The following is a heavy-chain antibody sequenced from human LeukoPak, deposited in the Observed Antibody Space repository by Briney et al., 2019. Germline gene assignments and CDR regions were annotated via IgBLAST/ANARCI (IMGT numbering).Heavy chain of an antibody. D-gene: IGHD6-19*01. V-gene: IGHV3-30*02. Sequence: PGGSLRLSCAASGFTFSSYGMHWVRQAPGKGLEWVAFIRYDGSNKYYADSVKGRFTISRDNSKNTLYLQMNSLRAEDTAVYYCAKTNSSGWYQFDYWGQGTPVTVSS. J-gene: IGHJ4*02. CDR1: GFTFSSYG. CDR2: IRYDGSNK. CDR3: AKTNSSGWYQFDY.